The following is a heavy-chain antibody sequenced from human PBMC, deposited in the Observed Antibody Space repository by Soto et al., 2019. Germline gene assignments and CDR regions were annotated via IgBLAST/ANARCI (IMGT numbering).Heavy chain of an antibody. CDR3: AVGSFDY. CDR1: GYTFISYY. CDR2: INPSGGST. J-gene: IGHJ4*02. Sequence: QVQLVQSGAEVKKPGASVKVSCKASGYTFISYYMHWVRQAPGQGLEWMGIINPSGGSTSYAQKFQGRMPVTMDTSTSTVYMDLSSLRSEDTAVYYCAVGSFDYWGQGTLVTVPS. V-gene: IGHV1-46*01.